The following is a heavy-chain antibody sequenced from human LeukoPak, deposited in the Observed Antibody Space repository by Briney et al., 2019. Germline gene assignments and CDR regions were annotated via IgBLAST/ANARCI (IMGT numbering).Heavy chain of an antibody. Sequence: GGSLRLSCAASGFTVSSDYTNWVRQAPGKGLEWVSVIQSGGTTYYADSVKGRFTISRDISKNTLYLQMDSLRAEDTAVYYCAREPWGAKGAAWGMDVWGQGTTVTVSS. CDR3: AREPWGAKGAAWGMDV. D-gene: IGHD1-26*01. CDR2: IQSGGTT. V-gene: IGHV3-53*01. J-gene: IGHJ6*02. CDR1: GFTVSSDY.